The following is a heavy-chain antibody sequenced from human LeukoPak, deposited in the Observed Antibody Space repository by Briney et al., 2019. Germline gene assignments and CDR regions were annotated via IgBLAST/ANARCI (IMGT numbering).Heavy chain of an antibody. CDR2: ISSSSSYI. Sequence: GGSLRLSCAASGFTFSSYSMNWVRQAPGKGLEWVSSISSSSSYIYYADSVKGRFTISRDNAKNSLYLQMNSLRAEDTAVYYCARWALYGDTFDYWGQGTLVTVSS. J-gene: IGHJ4*02. CDR3: ARWALYGDTFDY. V-gene: IGHV3-21*01. CDR1: GFTFSSYS. D-gene: IGHD4-17*01.